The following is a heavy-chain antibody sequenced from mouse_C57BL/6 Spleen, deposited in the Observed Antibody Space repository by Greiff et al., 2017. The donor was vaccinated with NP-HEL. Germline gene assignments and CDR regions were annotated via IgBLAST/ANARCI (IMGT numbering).Heavy chain of an antibody. D-gene: IGHD1-1*01. J-gene: IGHJ3*01. CDR1: GYTFTSYW. V-gene: IGHV1-72*01. CDR2: IDPNSGGT. Sequence: VQLQESGAELVKPGASVKLSCKASGYTFTSYWMHWVKQRPGRGLEWIGRIDPNSGGTKYNEKFKSKATLTVDKPSSTAYMQLSSLTSEDSAVYYCARGRPSITTVAAYWGQGTLVTVSA. CDR3: ARGRPSITTVAAY.